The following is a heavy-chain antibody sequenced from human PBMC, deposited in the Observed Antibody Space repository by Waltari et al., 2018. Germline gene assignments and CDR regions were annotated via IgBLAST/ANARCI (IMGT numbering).Heavy chain of an antibody. V-gene: IGHV1-2*02. CDR2: INPNSGGT. J-gene: IGHJ4*02. CDR1: GYTFTGYY. CDR3: ARKNYYDSGGRYYFDY. D-gene: IGHD3-22*01. Sequence: QVQLVQSGAEVKKPGASVKVSCKASGYTFTGYYMHWVRQAPGQGLEWMGWINPNSGGTNYAQKFQGRVTMTRDTSISTAYMELSRLRSDDTAVYYCARKNYYDSGGRYYFDYWGQGTLVTVSS.